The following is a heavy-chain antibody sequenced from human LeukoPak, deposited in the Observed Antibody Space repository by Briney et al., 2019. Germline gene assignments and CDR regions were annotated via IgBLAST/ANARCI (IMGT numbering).Heavy chain of an antibody. CDR1: GASTSLHY. J-gene: IGHJ4*02. CDR2: ILSTGLT. D-gene: IGHD5-18*01. V-gene: IGHV4-4*08. CDR3: ARAHSYGTDY. Sequence: PSETLSLTCSVSGASTSLHYWSWIRQSPGKGLEWIGNILSTGLTHYNPSLKSRVTISGDTSKNQFSLKLSSVTAADTAVYYCARAHSYGTDYWGQGTLVTVSS.